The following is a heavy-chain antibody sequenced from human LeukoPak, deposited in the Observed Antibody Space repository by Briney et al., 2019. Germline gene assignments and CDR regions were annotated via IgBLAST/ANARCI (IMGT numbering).Heavy chain of an antibody. Sequence: GGSLRLSCAGSGFTFSSYEMNWARQAPGKGLEWVSYISNSGSSIYYADSVKGRFTISRDNAKNSLYLQMNSLRAEDTAVYYCVRDQAKIGGGYYMDVWGKGTTVTVSS. J-gene: IGHJ6*03. V-gene: IGHV3-48*03. CDR1: GFTFSSYE. CDR2: ISNSGSSI. CDR3: VRDQAKIGGGYYMDV. D-gene: IGHD1-26*01.